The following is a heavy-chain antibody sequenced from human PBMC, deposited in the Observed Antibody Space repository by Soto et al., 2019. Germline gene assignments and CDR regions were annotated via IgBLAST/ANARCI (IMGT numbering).Heavy chain of an antibody. J-gene: IGHJ6*02. CDR2: IYYSGST. V-gene: IGHV4-31*03. CDR1: GGSISSGGYS. Sequence: QVQLQESGPGLVKPSQTLSLTCTVSGGSISSGGYSWSWIRQHPGKGLEWIGYIYYSGSTYYNPYLKSRVTISVDTSKNQFSRKLSYVTAADTAVYYWARVRPFDGMDVWGQGTTVTVSS. CDR3: ARVRPFDGMDV. D-gene: IGHD6-6*01.